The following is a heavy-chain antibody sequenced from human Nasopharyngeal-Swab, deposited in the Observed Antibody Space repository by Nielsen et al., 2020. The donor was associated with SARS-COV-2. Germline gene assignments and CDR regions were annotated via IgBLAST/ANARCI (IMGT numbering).Heavy chain of an antibody. CDR2: ISSSSSYI. CDR1: GFTFNNYN. Sequence: GESLKISCAASGFTFNNYNFNWVRQAPGKGLEWVSSISSSSSYIYYADSVKGRFTISRDNYNSKNTVHLQMNSLRDEDMTMYYCARFPRYDLYSFQSEYFQNWGQGTLVTVSS. V-gene: IGHV3-21*04. D-gene: IGHD3-3*01. CDR3: ARFPRYDLYSFQSEYFQN. J-gene: IGHJ1*01.